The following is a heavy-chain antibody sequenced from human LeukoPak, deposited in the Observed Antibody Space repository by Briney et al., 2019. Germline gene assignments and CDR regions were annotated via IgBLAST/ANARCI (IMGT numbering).Heavy chain of an antibody. V-gene: IGHV3-48*03. J-gene: IGHJ4*02. CDR1: GFTFSSYE. CDR2: ISSSGSTI. D-gene: IGHD5-24*01. Sequence: SGGSLRLSCAASGFTFSSYEMNWVRQAPGKGLEWVSYISSSGSTIYYADSVKGRFTISRDNAKNSLYLQMSSLRAEDTAVYYCARDRRMRDGYSYFDYWGPGTLVTVSS. CDR3: ARDRRMRDGYSYFDY.